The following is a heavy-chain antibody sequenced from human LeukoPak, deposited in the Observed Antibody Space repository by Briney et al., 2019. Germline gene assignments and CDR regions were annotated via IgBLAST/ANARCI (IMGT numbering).Heavy chain of an antibody. D-gene: IGHD3-22*01. CDR3: ARDLGQYFDTSDNWFDP. J-gene: IGHJ5*02. V-gene: IGHV3-74*01. CDR1: GFTFSNYC. CDR2: TNSDGINT. Sequence: AGSLRLSCAAYGFTFSNYCMHWVRQAPGKGLVWVSRTNSDGINTIYADSGKGRFTISRHNAKNTLNLQRDSLRAEDTAVYYCARDLGQYFDTSDNWFDPWGQGTLVTVSS.